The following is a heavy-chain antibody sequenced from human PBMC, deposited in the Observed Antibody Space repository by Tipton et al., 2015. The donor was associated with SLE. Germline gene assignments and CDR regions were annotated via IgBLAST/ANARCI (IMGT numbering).Heavy chain of an antibody. V-gene: IGHV4-39*07. D-gene: IGHD2-15*01. CDR3: ATGGYPDAFDM. CDR1: GGSIRSSNFY. CDR2: INHSGSS. Sequence: TLSLTCAVSGGSIRSSNFYWGWIRQPPGRGLEWIGEINHSGSSNYNPSLRSRVTISVDTSKNQFSLKLSSVTAADTAVYYCATGGYPDAFDMWGQGTMVTVSS. J-gene: IGHJ3*02.